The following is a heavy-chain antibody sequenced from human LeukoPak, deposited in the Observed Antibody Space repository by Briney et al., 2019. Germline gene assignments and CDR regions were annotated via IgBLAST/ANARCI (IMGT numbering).Heavy chain of an antibody. CDR2: ISNDGNNQ. V-gene: IGHV3-30*18. D-gene: IGHD4-17*01. Sequence: GGSLRLSCAASGFTFSNYVMHWVRQVPGKGLECVAVISNDGNNQYYADSVKGRFTISRDTSKNTMFLQMNSLRSEDTAIYYCAKAPTLTASGYWGQGTLVTVSS. J-gene: IGHJ4*02. CDR1: GFTFSNYV. CDR3: AKAPTLTASGY.